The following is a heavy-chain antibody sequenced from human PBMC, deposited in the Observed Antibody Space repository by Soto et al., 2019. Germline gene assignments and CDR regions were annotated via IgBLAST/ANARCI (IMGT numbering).Heavy chain of an antibody. CDR2: MNPNSGNT. J-gene: IGHJ5*02. V-gene: IGHV1-8*01. Sequence: QVQLVQSGAEVKKPGASVKVSCKASGYTFPSYDINWVRQATGQGVEWMGWMNPNSGNTGYALKFKGRVTMTRNTSIRTAYMELSSLRSEHTAVYYCAREHYATSAWFDPWGQGTLVTVSS. CDR1: GYTFPSYD. D-gene: IGHD2-8*01. CDR3: AREHYATSAWFDP.